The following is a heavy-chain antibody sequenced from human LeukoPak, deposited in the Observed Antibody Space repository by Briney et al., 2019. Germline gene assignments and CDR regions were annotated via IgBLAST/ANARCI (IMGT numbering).Heavy chain of an antibody. D-gene: IGHD6-19*01. J-gene: IGHJ3*02. CDR1: GGSISSYY. CDR2: IYYSGST. Sequence: SETLSLTCTVSGGSISSYYWSWIRQPPGKGLEWIGYIYYSGSTNYNPSLKSRVTISVDTSKNQFSLKLSSVTAADTAVYYCARASGWYFSDAFDICGQGRMVTVSS. CDR3: ARASGWYFSDAFDI. V-gene: IGHV4-59*01.